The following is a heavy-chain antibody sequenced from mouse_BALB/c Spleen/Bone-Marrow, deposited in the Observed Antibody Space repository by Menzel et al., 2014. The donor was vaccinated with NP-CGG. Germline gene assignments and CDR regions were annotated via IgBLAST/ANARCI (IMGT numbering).Heavy chain of an antibody. CDR2: INPDSSTI. V-gene: IGHV4-1*02. CDR3: ARLGYYGGFAY. CDR1: GFDFSGFW. D-gene: IGHD2-3*01. Sequence: EVKLMESGGGLVQPGGSLKLSCAASGFDFSGFWMGWVRQAPGKGLEWIREINPDSSTINYTPSLKDRFIISRDNAKNTLYLQMSKVRSEDTALYYCARLGYYGGFAYWGQGTLVTVSA. J-gene: IGHJ3*01.